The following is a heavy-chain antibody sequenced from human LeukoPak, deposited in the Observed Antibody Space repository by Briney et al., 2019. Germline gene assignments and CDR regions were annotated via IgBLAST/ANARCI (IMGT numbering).Heavy chain of an antibody. V-gene: IGHV3-23*01. CDR2: ISGSGGST. D-gene: IGHD3-22*01. Sequence: PGGSLRLSCAASGFTFSSYAMSWVRQAPGEGLEWVSAISGSGGSTYYADSVKGRFTISRDNSKNTLYLQMNSLRAEDTAVYYCAKVTFPYYYDSSGYSYYFDYWGQGTLVTVSS. J-gene: IGHJ4*02. CDR1: GFTFSSYA. CDR3: AKVTFPYYYDSSGYSYYFDY.